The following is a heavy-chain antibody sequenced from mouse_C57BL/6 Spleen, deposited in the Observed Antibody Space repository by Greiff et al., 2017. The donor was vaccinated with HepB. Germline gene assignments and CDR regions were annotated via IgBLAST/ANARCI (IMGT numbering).Heavy chain of an antibody. J-gene: IGHJ3*01. V-gene: IGHV5-6*02. D-gene: IGHD1-1*02. CDR1: GFTFSSYG. CDR3: GRSWYPAWFAY. CDR2: ISSGGSYT. Sequence: DVMLVESGGDLVKPGGSLKLSCAASGFTFSSYGMSWVRQTPDKSLEWVATISSGGSYTYYPDSVKGRFTISRDNAKNTLYLQMSSLKSEDTAMYCGGRSWYPAWFAYWGKGTLVTVSA.